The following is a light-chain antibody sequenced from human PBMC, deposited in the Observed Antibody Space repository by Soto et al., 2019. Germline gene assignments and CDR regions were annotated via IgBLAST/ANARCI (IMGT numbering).Light chain of an antibody. Sequence: QSALTQPASVSGSPGQSITISCAGTSRDVGGYNFVSWYQQHPGKVPKLMIFDVNSRPSGVSDLFSGSKSGNTASLTISGLQAEDEGAYYCSSYTSSSTHVFGSGTKLTVL. CDR2: DVN. V-gene: IGLV2-14*03. CDR3: SSYTSSSTHV. CDR1: SRDVGGYNF. J-gene: IGLJ1*01.